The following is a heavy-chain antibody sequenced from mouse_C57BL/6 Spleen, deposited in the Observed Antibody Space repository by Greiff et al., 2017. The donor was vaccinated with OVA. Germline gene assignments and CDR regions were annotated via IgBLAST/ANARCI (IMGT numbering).Heavy chain of an antibody. Sequence: DVHLVESGGGLVKPGGSLKLSCAASGFTFSDYGMHWVRQAPEKGLEWVAYISSGSSTIYYADTVKGRFTISRDNAKNTLFLQMTSLRSEDTAMYYCARTGGVYFDYWGQGTTLTVSS. CDR2: ISSGSSTI. D-gene: IGHD4-1*01. CDR3: ARTGGVYFDY. V-gene: IGHV5-17*01. CDR1: GFTFSDYG. J-gene: IGHJ2*01.